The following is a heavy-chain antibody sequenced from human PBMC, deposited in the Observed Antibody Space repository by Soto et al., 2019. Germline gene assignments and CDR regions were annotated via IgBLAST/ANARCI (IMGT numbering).Heavy chain of an antibody. J-gene: IGHJ6*02. D-gene: IGHD6-6*01. Sequence: ASVKVSCKASGYTFTGYYMHWVRQAPGQGLEWMGWINPNSGGTNYAQKFQGWVTMTGDTSISTAYMELSRLRSDDTAVYYCARGEYSSSFLNYYYGMDVWGQGTTVTVSS. V-gene: IGHV1-2*04. CDR3: ARGEYSSSFLNYYYGMDV. CDR1: GYTFTGYY. CDR2: INPNSGGT.